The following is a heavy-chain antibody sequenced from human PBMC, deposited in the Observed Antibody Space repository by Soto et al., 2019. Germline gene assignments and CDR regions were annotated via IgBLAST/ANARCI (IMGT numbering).Heavy chain of an antibody. D-gene: IGHD2-15*01. J-gene: IGHJ4*02. CDR1: GGSFISYY. V-gene: IGHV4-59*08. CDR2: IFYSGST. CDR3: ARRYGGTFDY. Sequence: QGNLQDSGQGRGKPSETLSLTCTVSGGSFISYYGSWIRQPPGKGLEWIGYIFYSGSTNYNPSLKSRVTISVDTSKNQFSLKLSSVTAADTAVYYCARRYGGTFDYWGQGTLVTVSS.